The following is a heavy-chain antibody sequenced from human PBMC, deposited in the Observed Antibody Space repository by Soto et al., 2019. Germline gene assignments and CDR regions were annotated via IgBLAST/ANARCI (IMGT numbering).Heavy chain of an antibody. CDR3: ARAGVRADLLLSTTYNFDP. CDR1: GFTFRSYS. D-gene: IGHD2-2*01. Sequence: EVQLVESGGGLVKPGGSLRLSCAASGFTFRSYSMNWVRQAPGKGLEWVSSISSSSSYIDYADSVNGRFTISRDNAKNSLYVQMNSLRAEDTAVYYWARAGVRADLLLSTTYNFDPWCQGGLVTVSS. J-gene: IGHJ5*02. V-gene: IGHV3-21*01. CDR2: ISSSSSYI.